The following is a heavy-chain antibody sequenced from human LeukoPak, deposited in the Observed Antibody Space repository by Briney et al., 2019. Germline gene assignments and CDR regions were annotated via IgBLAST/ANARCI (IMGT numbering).Heavy chain of an antibody. Sequence: ASVRVSCKASGYTFLSYGIAYVRQAPGQVLEWMGWISAYSGTTYYARKVQGRLTLTTDTSTSTAYMELMSLRSDDTAVYYCAIQDGSNCGGAQCAFDVWGQGTMVTVSS. CDR2: ISAYSGTT. CDR3: AIQDGSNCGGAQCAFDV. J-gene: IGHJ3*01. V-gene: IGHV1-18*01. CDR1: GYTFLSYG. D-gene: IGHD2-21*01.